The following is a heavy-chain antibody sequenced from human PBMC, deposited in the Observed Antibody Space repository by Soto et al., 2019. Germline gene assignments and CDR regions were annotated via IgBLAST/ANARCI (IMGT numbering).Heavy chain of an antibody. CDR2: IWSDGSRT. CDR3: VGEPKGGAYDMDV. J-gene: IGHJ6*02. Sequence: GESLKISCAASGLTFSTYDMHWVRQAPGKGLEWVALIWSDGSRTFYADSVKGRFTISRDNSKNTLYLQMHSLRAEDTAVYYCVGEPKGGAYDMDVWGQGTTVTVSS. CDR1: GLTFSTYD. V-gene: IGHV3-33*01. D-gene: IGHD3-16*01.